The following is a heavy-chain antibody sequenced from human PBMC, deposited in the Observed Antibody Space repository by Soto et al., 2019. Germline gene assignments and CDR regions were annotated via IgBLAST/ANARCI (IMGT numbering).Heavy chain of an antibody. Sequence: GGSLRLSCAASGFTFSDYYMSGIRQAPGKGLEWVSYISSSGSTIYYADSVKGRFTISRDNAKNSLYLQMNSLRAEDTAVYYCARDRVQLPLDYWGQGTLVTVSS. CDR2: ISSSGSTI. D-gene: IGHD1-26*01. V-gene: IGHV3-11*01. CDR1: GFTFSDYY. J-gene: IGHJ4*02. CDR3: ARDRVQLPLDY.